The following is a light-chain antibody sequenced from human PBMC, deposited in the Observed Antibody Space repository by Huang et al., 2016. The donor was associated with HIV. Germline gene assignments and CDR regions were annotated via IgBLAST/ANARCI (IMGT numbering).Light chain of an antibody. CDR3: QQYYSTPYT. CDR1: QSGLHSSSNKNF. Sequence: DIVMTQSPDSLAVSLGERATINCKSSQSGLHSSSNKNFLAWYQQKPGQPPKLLIYWASTRESGVPDRFSGSGSGTDFTLTISSLQAEDVAVYYCQQYYSTPYTFGQGTKLEIK. J-gene: IGKJ2*01. CDR2: WAS. V-gene: IGKV4-1*01.